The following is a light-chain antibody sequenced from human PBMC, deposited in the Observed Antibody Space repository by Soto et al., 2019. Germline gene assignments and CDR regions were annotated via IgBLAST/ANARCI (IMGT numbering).Light chain of an antibody. V-gene: IGKV3-20*01. CDR1: QSISSSY. CDR2: AAS. CDR3: QLYGGSHMFS. J-gene: IGKJ2*01. Sequence: EIVLTQSPGTLSLSPGEGGTLSCRASQSISSSYLAWYQQKPGQSPRLLIYAASSMATGIPDRFSGSGSGTDFTLTISSLEPEDFAVYYCQLYGGSHMFSFGQGTKLEIK.